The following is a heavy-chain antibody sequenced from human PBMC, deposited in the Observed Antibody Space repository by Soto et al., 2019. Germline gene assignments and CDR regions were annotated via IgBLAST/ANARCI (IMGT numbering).Heavy chain of an antibody. V-gene: IGHV3-23*01. Sequence: GGSLRLSCAASGFTFSSYAMSWVRQAPGKGLEWVSAISGSGGSTYYADSVKGRFTISRDNSKNTLYLQMNSLRAEDTAVYYCAKAVIVATPGFDRYYYYYMDVWGKGTTVTVSS. D-gene: IGHD5-12*01. CDR2: ISGSGGST. J-gene: IGHJ6*03. CDR3: AKAVIVATPGFDRYYYYYMDV. CDR1: GFTFSSYA.